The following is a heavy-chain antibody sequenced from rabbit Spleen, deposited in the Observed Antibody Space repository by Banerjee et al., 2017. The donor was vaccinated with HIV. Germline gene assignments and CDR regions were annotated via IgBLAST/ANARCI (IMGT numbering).Heavy chain of an antibody. D-gene: IGHD1-1*01. V-gene: IGHV1S7*01. J-gene: IGHJ2*01. CDR1: GFDFNNYY. CDR3: VRNYVNVFDP. CDR2: IDPVFGIT. Sequence: QLVESGGGLVQPGGSLKLSCKASGFDFNNYYMSWVRQAPGKGLEWIGYIDPVFGITNYANSVKGRFPISRDNTQNTLYLQLNSLTAADTATYFCVRNYVNVFDPWGPGTLVTVS.